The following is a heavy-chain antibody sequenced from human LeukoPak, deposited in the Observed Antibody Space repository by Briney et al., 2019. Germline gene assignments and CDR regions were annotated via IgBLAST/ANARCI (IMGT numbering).Heavy chain of an antibody. Sequence: GRSLRLSCAASGFTFSSYGMHWVRQAPGKGLEWVAVISYDGSNKYCADSVKGRFTISRDNSKNTLYLQMNSLRAEDTAVYYCAKDAGYSSGWSRTTYYYYYGMDVWGQGTTVTVSS. J-gene: IGHJ6*02. D-gene: IGHD6-19*01. CDR1: GFTFSSYG. V-gene: IGHV3-30*18. CDR2: ISYDGSNK. CDR3: AKDAGYSSGWSRTTYYYYYGMDV.